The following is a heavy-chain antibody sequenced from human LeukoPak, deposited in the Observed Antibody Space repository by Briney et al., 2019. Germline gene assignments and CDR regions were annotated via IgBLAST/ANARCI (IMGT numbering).Heavy chain of an antibody. Sequence: HPGGPLRLSCTASGFTFSIYDMHWVRQAPGKGLEWVAFIRSDGSNKYYADSVKGRFTISRDNSKNTLYLQMNSLRAEDTAVYYCAKADGGQWPSSYYYYYMDVWGKGTTVTVSS. CDR1: GFTFSIYD. D-gene: IGHD6-19*01. CDR2: IRSDGSNK. V-gene: IGHV3-30*02. CDR3: AKADGGQWPSSYYYYYMDV. J-gene: IGHJ6*03.